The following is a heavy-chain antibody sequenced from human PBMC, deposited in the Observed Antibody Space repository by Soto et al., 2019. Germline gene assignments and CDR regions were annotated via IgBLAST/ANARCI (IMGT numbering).Heavy chain of an antibody. J-gene: IGHJ2*01. CDR1: GYTFNSYY. CDR2: FNPSGGNT. V-gene: IGHV1-46*02. CDR3: ARGGYDWYFDL. Sequence: QVQLVQSGAEVKKPGASVKVSCKASGYTFNSYYIHWVRQAPGQGLEWMGIFNPSGGNTNYAQKLQGRVTLTRDTSTSTVYMELSSLRSEDTAIYYCARGGYDWYFDLWGRGTLVTVSS. D-gene: IGHD5-18*01.